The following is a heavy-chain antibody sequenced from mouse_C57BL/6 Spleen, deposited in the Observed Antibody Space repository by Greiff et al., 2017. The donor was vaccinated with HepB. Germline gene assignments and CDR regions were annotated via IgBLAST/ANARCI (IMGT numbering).Heavy chain of an antibody. D-gene: IGHD2-2*01. J-gene: IGHJ4*01. CDR2: ISSGRSTI. CDR1: GFTFCDYG. Sequence: EVQGVESGGGLVKPGGSLKLSCAASGFTFCDYGMHWVRQAPEKGLEWVAYISSGRSTIYYADTVKGRFTISRDNAKNTLFLQMTSLRSEDTAMYYCASLWLLDYAMDYWGQGTSVTVSS. CDR3: ASLWLLDYAMDY. V-gene: IGHV5-17*01.